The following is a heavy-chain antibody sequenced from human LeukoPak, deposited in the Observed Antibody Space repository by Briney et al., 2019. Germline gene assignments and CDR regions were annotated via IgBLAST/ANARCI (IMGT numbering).Heavy chain of an antibody. V-gene: IGHV4-34*01. Sequence: PSETLSLTCAVYDGSFSGYYWSWIRQPPGKGLEWIGEINHSGSTNYNPSLRSRVTISVDTSKNQFSLKLSSVTAADTAVYYCARGVKWLVTGAAFDIWGQGTMVTVSS. CDR1: DGSFSGYY. J-gene: IGHJ3*02. D-gene: IGHD6-19*01. CDR3: ARGVKWLVTGAAFDI. CDR2: INHSGST.